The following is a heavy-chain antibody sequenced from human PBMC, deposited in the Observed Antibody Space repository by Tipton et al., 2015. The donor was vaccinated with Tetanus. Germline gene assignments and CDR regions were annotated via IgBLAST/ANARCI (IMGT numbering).Heavy chain of an antibody. V-gene: IGHV3-30-3*01. CDR1: GLSFSGYG. D-gene: IGHD3-10*01. J-gene: IGHJ4*02. CDR3: ARDGFYYGSGSYYRAF. Sequence: SLRLSCATSGLSFSGYGLHWLRQAPGKGLEWVALVAYDGNNKYYADSVKGRFTISRDNSKDTLYLQMNSLRPEDTAVYYCARDGFYYGSGSYYRAFWXXGTLVTVSP. CDR2: VAYDGNNK.